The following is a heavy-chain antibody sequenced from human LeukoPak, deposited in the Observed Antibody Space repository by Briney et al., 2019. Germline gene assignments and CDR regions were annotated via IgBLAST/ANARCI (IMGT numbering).Heavy chain of an antibody. D-gene: IGHD1-7*01. V-gene: IGHV1-69*13. Sequence: SVKVSCKASGGTFSSYAISWVRQAPGQGLELMGGIIPIFGTANYAQKFQGRVTITADESTSTAYMELSSLRSEDTAVYYCARAELELRTLDAFDIWGQGTMVTVSS. CDR3: ARAELELRTLDAFDI. CDR1: GGTFSSYA. CDR2: IIPIFGTA. J-gene: IGHJ3*02.